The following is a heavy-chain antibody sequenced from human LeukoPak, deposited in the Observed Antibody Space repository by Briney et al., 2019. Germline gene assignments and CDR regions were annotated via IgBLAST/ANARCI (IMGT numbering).Heavy chain of an antibody. CDR1: GFTFDDYT. D-gene: IGHD3-16*01. Sequence: GGSLRLSCAASGFTFDDYTMHWVRQAPGKGLEWVSLISWGDGSTYYADSVKGRFTISRDNSKNSLYLQMNSLRTEDTALYSCTREGATSIYLDYWGQGTLVTVSS. CDR2: ISWGDGST. CDR3: TREGATSIYLDY. V-gene: IGHV3-43*01. J-gene: IGHJ4*02.